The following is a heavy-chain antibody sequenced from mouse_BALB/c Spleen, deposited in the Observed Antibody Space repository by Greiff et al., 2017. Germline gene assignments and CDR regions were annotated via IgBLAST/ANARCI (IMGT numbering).Heavy chain of an antibody. CDR3: NANYGNYGGY. CDR1: GFNIKDYY. Sequence: EVQVVESGAELVRSGASVKLSCTASGFNIKDYYMHWVKQRPEQGLEWIGWIDPENGDTEYAPKFQGKATMTADTSSNTAYLQLSSLTSEDTAVYYCNANYGNYGGYWGQGTTLTVSS. CDR2: IDPENGDT. J-gene: IGHJ2*01. V-gene: IGHV14-4*02. D-gene: IGHD2-1*01.